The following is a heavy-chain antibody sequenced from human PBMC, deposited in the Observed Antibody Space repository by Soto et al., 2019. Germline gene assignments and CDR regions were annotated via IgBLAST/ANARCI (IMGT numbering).Heavy chain of an antibody. CDR2: IYYSGST. V-gene: IGHV4-39*01. CDR1: GGSISSSSYY. D-gene: IGHD6-13*01. CDR3: ASDGSSWDEHYNFDY. J-gene: IGHJ4*02. Sequence: SETLALTCTDSGGSISSSSYYWGWIRQPPGKGLEWIGSIYYSGSTYYNPSLKSRVTISVDTSKNQFSLKLSSVTAADTAVYYCASDGSSWDEHYNFDYWGQGTLVTVSS.